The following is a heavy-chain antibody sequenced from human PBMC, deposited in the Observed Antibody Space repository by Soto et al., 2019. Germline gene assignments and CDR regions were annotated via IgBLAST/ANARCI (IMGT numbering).Heavy chain of an antibody. CDR1: GFSFSNYW. J-gene: IGHJ3*02. D-gene: IGHD3-22*01. CDR3: ARGDYYDSSGPFSDAFDI. Sequence: PGGSLRLSCAASGFSFSNYWMSWVRQAPGKGLEWVANIKPDGSEKWYVDSVKGRFTIYRDNAKNSLYLQVNSLRAEDTAVYYCARGDYYDSSGPFSDAFDIWGQGTVVTVS. CDR2: IKPDGSEK. V-gene: IGHV3-7*04.